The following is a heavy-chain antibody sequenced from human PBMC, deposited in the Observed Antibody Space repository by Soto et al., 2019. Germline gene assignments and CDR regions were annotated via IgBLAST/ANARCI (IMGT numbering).Heavy chain of an antibody. CDR2: IYYSGST. D-gene: IGHD3-16*02. CDR3: ARHVGGVIVWGEAYYFDY. J-gene: IGHJ4*02. CDR1: GGSISSSSYY. Sequence: SETLSLTCTVSGGSISSSSYYWGWIRQPPGKGLEWIGSIYYSGSTYYNPSLKSRVTISVDTSKNQFSLKLSSVTAADTAVYYCARHVGGVIVWGEAYYFDYWGQGTLVTVSS. V-gene: IGHV4-39*01.